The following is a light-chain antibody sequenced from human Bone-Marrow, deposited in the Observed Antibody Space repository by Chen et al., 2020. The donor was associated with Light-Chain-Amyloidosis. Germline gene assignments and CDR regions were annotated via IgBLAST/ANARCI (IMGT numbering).Light chain of an antibody. V-gene: IGKV1-12*01. Sequence: DIQMTQSPSSVSASVGDKDTITCRASQDVSSWLAWYQQKPGTSPKLLIYAASVLEDGVPLRFSGSGTGTDFTLTISNLQPEDFATYFCQQANSFPYTFGQGTKLAIK. CDR1: QDVSSW. CDR2: AAS. J-gene: IGKJ2*01. CDR3: QQANSFPYT.